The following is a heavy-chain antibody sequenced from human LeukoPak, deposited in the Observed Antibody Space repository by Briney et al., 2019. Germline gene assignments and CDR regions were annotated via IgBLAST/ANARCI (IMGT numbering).Heavy chain of an antibody. J-gene: IGHJ6*03. D-gene: IGHD4-17*01. CDR3: ARGHTDDYGDPGYFYYYYYMDV. CDR2: ISSSSSTI. V-gene: IGHV3-48*04. Sequence: GGSLRLSCAASGFTFSSYSMNWVRQAPGKGLEWVSYISSSSSTIYYADSVKGRFTISRDNAKNSLYLQMNSLRAEDTAVYYCARGHTDDYGDPGYFYYYYYMDVWGKGTTVTVSS. CDR1: GFTFSSYS.